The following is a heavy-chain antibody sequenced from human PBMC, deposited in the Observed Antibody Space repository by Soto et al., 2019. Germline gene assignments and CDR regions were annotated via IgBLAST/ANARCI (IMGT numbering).Heavy chain of an antibody. V-gene: IGHV3-48*01. CDR1: GFSVSSNY. Sequence: PGGSLRLSCVVSGFSVSSNYMSWVRQAPGKGLEWVSYISSSSSTIYYADSVKGRFTISRDNAKNSLYLQMNSLRAEDTAVYYCARHPERIAEIGWFDPWGQGTLVTVSS. CDR3: ARHPERIAEIGWFDP. CDR2: ISSSSSTI. J-gene: IGHJ5*02. D-gene: IGHD6-13*01.